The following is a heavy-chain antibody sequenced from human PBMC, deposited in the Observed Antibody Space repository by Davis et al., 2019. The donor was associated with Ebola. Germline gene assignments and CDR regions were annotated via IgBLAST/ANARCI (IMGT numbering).Heavy chain of an antibody. D-gene: IGHD2-2*01. Sequence: GESLKISCAASGFTFSSYAMSWVRQAPGKGLEWASGISGSGGSTFYADSVKGRFTISRDNSKNTLYLQMNSLRAEDTAVYYCAKEGHLLSSDTPPYYFDYWGQGTLVTVSS. CDR2: ISGSGGST. CDR3: AKEGHLLSSDTPPYYFDY. CDR1: GFTFSSYA. J-gene: IGHJ4*02. V-gene: IGHV3-23*01.